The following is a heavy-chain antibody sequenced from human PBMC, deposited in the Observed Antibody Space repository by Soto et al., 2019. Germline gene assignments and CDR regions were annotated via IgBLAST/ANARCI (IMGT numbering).Heavy chain of an antibody. CDR2: IYTSGNS. V-gene: IGHV4-4*07. CDR3: ARLWFGKPPGYLDY. J-gene: IGHJ4*02. CDR1: GGSIRNYY. D-gene: IGHD3-10*01. Sequence: QVQLQESGPGLVKPSETLSLTCSVSGGSIRNYYWNWIRQPAGKGLEWIGRIYTSGNSDYNPSLSGRVTMSADTSKNQLSLRLSSVTAADSAVYYCARLWFGKPPGYLDYWGQGIRVTISS.